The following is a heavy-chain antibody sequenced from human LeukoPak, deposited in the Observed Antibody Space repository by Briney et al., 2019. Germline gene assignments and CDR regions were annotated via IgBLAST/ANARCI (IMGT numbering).Heavy chain of an antibody. J-gene: IGHJ4*02. Sequence: ASMKVSCKASGYTFTSYAMNWVRQAPGQGLEWMGWINTNTGNPTYAQGFTGRFVFSLDTSVSTAYLQISSLKAEDTAVYYCARSNPGAPLDYWARDPWSPSPQ. CDR3: ARSNPGAPLDY. V-gene: IGHV7-4-1*02. CDR1: GYTFTSYA. D-gene: IGHD1-26*01. CDR2: INTNTGNP.